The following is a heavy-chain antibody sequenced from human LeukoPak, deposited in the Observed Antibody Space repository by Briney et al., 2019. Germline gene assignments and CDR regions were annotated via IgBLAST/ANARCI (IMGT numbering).Heavy chain of an antibody. CDR2: IYYSGST. D-gene: IGHD5-18*01. Sequence: SETLSLTCTVSRGSISSGCYYWSWIRQPSGRGLEGIGYIYYSGSTYYHPSFKSRFTISVDTSKNQFSLKLSSVTAADTAVYYCARAQQLWLGADYWGQGTLVTVSS. CDR3: ARAQQLWLGADY. CDR1: RGSISSGCYY. J-gene: IGHJ4*02. V-gene: IGHV4-31*03.